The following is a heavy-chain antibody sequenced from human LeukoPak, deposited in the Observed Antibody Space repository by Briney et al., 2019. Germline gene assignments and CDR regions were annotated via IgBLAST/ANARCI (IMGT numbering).Heavy chain of an antibody. V-gene: IGHV4-34*01. J-gene: IGHJ6*04. CDR3: ARRLPRMMPGV. CDR2: INHSGAT. CDR1: GGSFSGYY. D-gene: IGHD2-15*01. Sequence: SETLSLTCAVYGGSFSGYYWSWIRQPPGKGLEWIGEINHSGATNYNPSLKRRVTISVDTSKNQFSLKLSSVTAADTAVYYCARRLPRMMPGVWGKGTTVTISS.